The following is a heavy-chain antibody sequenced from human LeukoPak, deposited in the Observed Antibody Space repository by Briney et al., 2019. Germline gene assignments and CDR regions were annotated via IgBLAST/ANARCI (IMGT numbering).Heavy chain of an antibody. J-gene: IGHJ5*02. Sequence: SGALSLISTVSCGSINSNTSYWGLGRLPPGKGLWWITTIYYTGSIYYNSSLKGRVTLSVDTSKTPFSLKRTSVTAAATASYYWGRLVGGVVTYFPCGEGSIVTVSS. CDR1: CGSINSNTSY. D-gene: IGHD2/OR15-2a*01. CDR3: GRLVGGVVTYFP. V-gene: IGHV4-39*01. CDR2: IYYTGSI.